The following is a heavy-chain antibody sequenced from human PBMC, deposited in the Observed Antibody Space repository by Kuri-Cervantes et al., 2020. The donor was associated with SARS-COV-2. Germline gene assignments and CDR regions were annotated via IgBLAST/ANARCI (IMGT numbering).Heavy chain of an antibody. Sequence: ASVKVSCKASGYTFTGYYMHWVRQAPVQGLEWMGWINPNSAGTNYAQKFQGWVTMTRDTSISTVYMELSRLRSDDTAVYYCARSTSFRGQVVISQWGAFDIWGQGTMVTVSS. CDR2: INPNSAGT. V-gene: IGHV1-2*04. J-gene: IGHJ3*02. CDR3: ARSTSFRGQVVISQWGAFDI. D-gene: IGHD3-22*01. CDR1: GYTFTGYY.